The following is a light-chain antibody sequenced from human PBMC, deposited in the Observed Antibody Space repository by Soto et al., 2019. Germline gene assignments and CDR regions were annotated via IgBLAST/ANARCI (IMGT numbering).Light chain of an antibody. V-gene: IGLV2-14*03. CDR2: DVS. CDR3: SSYTSSSTYV. J-gene: IGLJ1*01. Sequence: QSVLTQPASVSGSPLHSITISCTGTSSDVGGYNYVSWYQQHPGKAPKLMIYDVSNRPSGVSNRFSGSKSGNTASLTISGLQAEDEADYYCSSYTSSSTYVFGTGTKVTVL. CDR1: SSDVGGYNY.